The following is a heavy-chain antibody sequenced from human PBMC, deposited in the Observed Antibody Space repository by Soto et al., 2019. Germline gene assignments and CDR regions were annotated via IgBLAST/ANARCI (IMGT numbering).Heavy chain of an antibody. CDR1: GGSISSSDYY. CDR2: IYRSGRR. D-gene: IGHD3-22*01. Sequence: QVQLQESGPGLVKPSQTLSLTCTVSGGSISSSDYYWGWIRQPPGKGLEWIGYIYRSGRRYSNPSLKSRVSMSVDTSKNQFSLELSSVTAADTAVYYCSTSGFNYSYGMDVWGLGTTVTVSS. CDR3: STSGFNYSYGMDV. V-gene: IGHV4-30-4*01. J-gene: IGHJ6*02.